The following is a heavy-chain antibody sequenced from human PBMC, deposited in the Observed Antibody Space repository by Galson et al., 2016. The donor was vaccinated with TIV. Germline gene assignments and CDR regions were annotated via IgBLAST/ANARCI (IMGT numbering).Heavy chain of an antibody. J-gene: IGHJ6*02. CDR3: AKVPSSGSSYYYGWDV. CDR1: GFTFSSHA. D-gene: IGHD3-10*01. CDR2: ISGSGATT. Sequence: SLRLSCAASGFTFSSHAMTWVRQAPGKGLEWVSAISGSGATTHYADSVKGRFTNSRDNSKNTLYVQMDSLRAEDTALYYCAKVPSSGSSYYYGWDVWGQGTTVTVS. V-gene: IGHV3-23*01.